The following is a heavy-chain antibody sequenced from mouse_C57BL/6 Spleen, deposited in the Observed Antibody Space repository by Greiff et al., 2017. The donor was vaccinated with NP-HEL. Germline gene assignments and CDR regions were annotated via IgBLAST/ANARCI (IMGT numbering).Heavy chain of an antibody. Sequence: QVQLQQSGPGLVQPSQSLSITCTVSGFSLTSYGVHWVRQSPGKGLEWLGVIWSGGSTDYNAAFISRLSISKDNSKSQVFFKMNSLQADDTAIYYCARNNYGSFFDYWGQGTTLTVSS. J-gene: IGHJ2*01. V-gene: IGHV2-2*01. CDR1: GFSLTSYG. CDR3: ARNNYGSFFDY. D-gene: IGHD1-1*01. CDR2: IWSGGST.